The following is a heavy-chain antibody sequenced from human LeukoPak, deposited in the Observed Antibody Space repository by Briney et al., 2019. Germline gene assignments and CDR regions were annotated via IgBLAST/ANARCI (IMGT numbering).Heavy chain of an antibody. CDR3: ARGRRYDYVWGSYRSVYYFDY. CDR1: GGSISSYY. V-gene: IGHV4-59*12. J-gene: IGHJ4*02. D-gene: IGHD3-16*02. CDR2: IYYSGST. Sequence: SETLSLTCTVSGGSISSYYWSWIRQPPGKGLEWIGYIYYSGSTNYNPSLKSRVTISVDTSKNQFSLKLSSVTAADTAVYYCARGRRYDYVWGSYRSVYYFDYWGQGTLVTVSS.